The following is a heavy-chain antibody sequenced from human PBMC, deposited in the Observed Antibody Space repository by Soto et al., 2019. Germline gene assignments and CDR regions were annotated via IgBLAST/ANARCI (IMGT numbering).Heavy chain of an antibody. V-gene: IGHV3-48*03. D-gene: IGHD5-18*01. J-gene: IGHJ6*02. Sequence: QTGGSLRLSSAASGYRISEYEMNWVRQAPGKGVEWGSYISRSSGTIYYADSVKGRFTISRYNAKNSLYLQRSSLRAEDTAVYYCASDVWIQLQVYQSNLYGMDVWGRGTTVTVSS. CDR2: ISRSSGTI. CDR1: GYRISEYE. CDR3: ASDVWIQLQVYQSNLYGMDV.